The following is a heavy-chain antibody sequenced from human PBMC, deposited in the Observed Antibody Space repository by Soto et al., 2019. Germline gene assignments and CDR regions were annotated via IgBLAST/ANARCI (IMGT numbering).Heavy chain of an antibody. J-gene: IGHJ4*02. V-gene: IGHV3-23*01. CDR1: GFTFSSYA. CDR2: ISGSGGST. Sequence: GGSLRLSCAASGFTFSSYAMSWVRQAPGKGLEWVSAISGSGGSTYYADSVKGRFTISRDNSKNTLYLQMNSLRAEDTAVYYCAKDTHGYSSSWYYFDYWXQGTLVTVSS. D-gene: IGHD6-13*01. CDR3: AKDTHGYSSSWYYFDY.